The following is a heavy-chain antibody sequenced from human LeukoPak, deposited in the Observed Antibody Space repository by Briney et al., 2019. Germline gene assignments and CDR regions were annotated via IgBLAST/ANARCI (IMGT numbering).Heavy chain of an antibody. V-gene: IGHV1-69*06. CDR2: IIPIFGTT. J-gene: IGHJ6*03. Sequence: SVKVSCKASGGTFSSYANSWVRQAPGQGLEWMGGIIPIFGTTNYAQKFQDRVTITADKSTSTAYMELSSLRSEDTAVYYCARVVGLTGYSSSWYSGYHYYMDVWGKGTTVTVSS. CDR3: ARVVGLTGYSSSWYSGYHYYMDV. CDR1: GGTFSSYA. D-gene: IGHD6-13*01.